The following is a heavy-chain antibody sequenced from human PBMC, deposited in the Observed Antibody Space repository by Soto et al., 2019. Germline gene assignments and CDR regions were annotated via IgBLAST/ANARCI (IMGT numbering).Heavy chain of an antibody. CDR3: GRAYSSGWFSNEKSLDY. Sequence: GESLKISCKGSGYSFTSYWIGWVRQMPGKGLEWMGIIYPGDSDTRYSPSFQGQVTISADKSISTAYLQWSSLKASDTAMYYCGRAYSSGWFSNEKSLDYWGQGTLVTVSS. V-gene: IGHV5-51*01. CDR2: IYPGDSDT. J-gene: IGHJ4*02. D-gene: IGHD6-19*01. CDR1: GYSFTSYW.